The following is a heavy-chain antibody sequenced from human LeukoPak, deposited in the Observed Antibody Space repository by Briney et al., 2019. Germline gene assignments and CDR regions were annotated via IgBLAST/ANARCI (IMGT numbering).Heavy chain of an antibody. J-gene: IGHJ6*02. D-gene: IGHD2-2*02. Sequence: SETLSLTCAVYGGSFSGYYWSWIRQPPGKGLEWIGEINHSGSTNYNPSLKSRVTISVDTSKNQFSLKLSSVTAADTAVYYCARGVQLLYNYYYYGMDVWGQGTTVTVSS. CDR2: INHSGST. CDR3: ARGVQLLYNYYYYGMDV. CDR1: GGSFSGYY. V-gene: IGHV4-34*01.